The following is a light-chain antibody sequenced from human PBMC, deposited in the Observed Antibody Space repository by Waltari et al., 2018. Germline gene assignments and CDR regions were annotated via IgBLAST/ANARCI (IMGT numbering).Light chain of an antibody. V-gene: IGLV2-14*03. CDR2: DVS. CDR3: NSYTSSYTPYF. J-gene: IGLJ1*01. CDR1: SSDVGGNNF. Sequence: QSALAQPDSVSGAPGQSITISCTGTSSDVGGNNFVSWYQQHPGKAPKLIIFDVSHRPSVVSNRLSASKSCNTSSLTISELQAEDEADYYCNSYTSSYTPYFFGTGTKVIVL.